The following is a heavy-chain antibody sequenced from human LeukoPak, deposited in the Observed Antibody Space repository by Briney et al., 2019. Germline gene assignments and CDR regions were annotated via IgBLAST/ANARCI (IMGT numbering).Heavy chain of an antibody. J-gene: IGHJ4*02. Sequence: GGSLRLSCAASGFTFRDYYMSWIRQAPGKGLEWVSYISSSTSYTNYADSVKGRFTISRDNAKNSLYLQMNSLRAEDTAVYYCARVRAAMGPFDYWGQGTLVTVSS. D-gene: IGHD3-10*01. CDR2: ISSSTSYT. CDR1: GFTFRDYY. CDR3: ARVRAAMGPFDY. V-gene: IGHV3-11*03.